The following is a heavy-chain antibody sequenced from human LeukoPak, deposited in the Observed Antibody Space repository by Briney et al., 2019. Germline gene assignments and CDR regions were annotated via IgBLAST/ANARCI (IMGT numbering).Heavy chain of an antibody. CDR2: MNPNSGNT. CDR3: AREFHDYGPYYFDY. Sequence: GASVKVSCKASRYTFTSYDINWVRQATGQGLEWVGWMNPNSGNTGYAQKFQGRVTMTRDTSISTAYMELSRLRSDDTAAYYCAREFHDYGPYYFDYWGQGTLVTVSS. V-gene: IGHV1-8*01. J-gene: IGHJ4*02. D-gene: IGHD4-17*01. CDR1: RYTFTSYD.